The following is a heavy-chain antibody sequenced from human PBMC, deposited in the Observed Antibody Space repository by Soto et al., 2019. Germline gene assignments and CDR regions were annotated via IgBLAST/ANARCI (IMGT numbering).Heavy chain of an antibody. V-gene: IGHV3-23*01. CDR3: ARDPIAVAGPAPYYFDS. Sequence: EVQLLQSGGRLVQPGGSLRLSCAASGCTFGSYAMSWVRQSPGRGLEWVSVINRRGDSTYYAAPVKGRFTIGRDTSKNTLYLQMNSLRAEDPAVYFCARDPIAVAGPAPYYFDSWGQGTLVTVSS. CDR2: INRRGDST. J-gene: IGHJ4*02. CDR1: GCTFGSYA. D-gene: IGHD6-19*01.